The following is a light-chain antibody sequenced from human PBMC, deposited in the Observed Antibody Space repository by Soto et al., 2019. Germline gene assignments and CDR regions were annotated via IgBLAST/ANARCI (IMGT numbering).Light chain of an antibody. V-gene: IGLV1-44*01. CDR2: SNN. CDR3: AAWDDSLNCWV. J-gene: IGLJ3*02. Sequence: QSVLTQPPSASGTPGQRVTISCSGSSSNIGSNTVNWYQQLPGTAPKPLIYSNNQRPSGVPDRFSGSKSGTSASLAISGLQSEDEADYYCAAWDDSLNCWVFGGGTKLTVL. CDR1: SSNIGSNT.